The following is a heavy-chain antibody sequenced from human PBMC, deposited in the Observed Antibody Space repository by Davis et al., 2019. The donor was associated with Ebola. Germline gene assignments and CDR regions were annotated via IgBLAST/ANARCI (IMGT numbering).Heavy chain of an antibody. CDR2: ISWNSGSI. V-gene: IGHV3-9*01. CDR3: ARDTYYDFWSGYFAPRYYYYGMDV. CDR1: GFTFDDYA. J-gene: IGHJ6*02. D-gene: IGHD3-3*01. Sequence: SLKISCAASGFTFDDYAMHWVRQAPGKGLEWVSGISWNSGSIGYADSVKGRFTISRDNAKNTLYLQMNSLRAEDTAVYYCARDTYYDFWSGYFAPRYYYYGMDVWGQGTTVTVSS.